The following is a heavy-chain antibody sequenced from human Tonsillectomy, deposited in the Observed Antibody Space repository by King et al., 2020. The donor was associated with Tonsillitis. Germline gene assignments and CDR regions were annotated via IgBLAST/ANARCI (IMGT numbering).Heavy chain of an antibody. Sequence: VQLQESGPGLVKPSETLSLTCTVSGGSISSYYWSWIRRPPGKGLEWIGYIYYSGSTNYNPSLKSRVTISVDTSKNQFSLKLSSVTAADTAVYYCARSAAVAGSAGAFDYWGQGTLVTVSS. V-gene: IGHV4-59*01. J-gene: IGHJ4*02. CDR2: IYYSGST. CDR1: GGSISSYY. CDR3: ARSAAVAGSAGAFDY. D-gene: IGHD6-19*01.